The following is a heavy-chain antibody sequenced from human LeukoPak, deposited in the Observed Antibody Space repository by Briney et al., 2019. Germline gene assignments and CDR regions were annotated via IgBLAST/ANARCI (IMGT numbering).Heavy chain of an antibody. D-gene: IGHD3-10*01. CDR3: ARGRSSMVRGYYYYYMDV. V-gene: IGHV4-4*02. J-gene: IGHJ6*03. Sequence: PSGTLSLTCAVSGGSISSSNWWSWVRQPPGKGLEWIGEIYHSGSTNYNPSLKSRVTISVDKSKNQFSLELSSVTAADTAVYYCARGRSSMVRGYYYYYMDVWGKGTTVTISS. CDR2: IYHSGST. CDR1: GGSISSSNW.